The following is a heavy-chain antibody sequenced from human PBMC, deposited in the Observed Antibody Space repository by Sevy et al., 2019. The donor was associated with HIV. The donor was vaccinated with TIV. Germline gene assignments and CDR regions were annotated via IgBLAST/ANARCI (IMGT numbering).Heavy chain of an antibody. D-gene: IGHD1-26*01. V-gene: IGHV4-38-2*01. CDR1: GYSISSGYW. CDR3: ASHDLGREDH. CDR2: FHYSGST. J-gene: IGHJ4*02. Sequence: SETLSLTCVVSGYSISSGYWWDWFRRPPGKGLEWIGAFHYSGSTQYTPSLNRRVTVSADTSKNQFSLRLSSMTAADTAIYYCASHDLGREDHWGQGTLVTVSS.